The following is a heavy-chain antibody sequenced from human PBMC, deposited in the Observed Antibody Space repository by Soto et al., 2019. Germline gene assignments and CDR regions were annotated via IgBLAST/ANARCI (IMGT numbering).Heavy chain of an antibody. V-gene: IGHV3-7*03. D-gene: IGHD7-27*01. Sequence: EVQLLGTGGGWVQPGGSLRLSCVGSGLTFSTYWMKWVRQAPGMGLEWVANINPDGDVGMYVDSVKGRVTTSRDNARNSLYLQTNSLRVDDTAVYFCAYWGGPDYKYWGQRIQFPVSS. CDR1: GLTFSTYW. J-gene: IGHJ4*02. CDR3: AYWGGPDYKY. CDR2: INPDGDVG.